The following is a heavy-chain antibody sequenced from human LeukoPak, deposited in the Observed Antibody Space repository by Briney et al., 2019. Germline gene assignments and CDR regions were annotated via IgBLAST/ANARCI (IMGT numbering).Heavy chain of an antibody. CDR1: GYTFTSYG. V-gene: IGHV1-8*02. CDR3: ARSGTRVWSGYYKFYYYYGMDV. J-gene: IGHJ6*02. CDR2: ISAYNGNT. D-gene: IGHD3-3*01. Sequence: ASVKVSCKASGYTFTSYGISWVRQAPGQGLEWMGWISAYNGNTGYAQKFQGRVTMTRNTSISAAYMELSSLRSEDTAVYYCARSGTRVWSGYYKFYYYYGMDVWGQGTTVTVSS.